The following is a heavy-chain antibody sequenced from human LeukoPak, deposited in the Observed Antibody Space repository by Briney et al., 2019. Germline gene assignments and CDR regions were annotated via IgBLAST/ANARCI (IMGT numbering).Heavy chain of an antibody. CDR1: GFTFSNYG. CDR2: IRYDGSIK. J-gene: IGHJ6*03. D-gene: IGHD5-24*01. V-gene: IGHV3-30*02. CDR3: AKDRAYMDV. Sequence: GGSLRLSCTASGFTFSNYGMNWVRQAPGKGLEWVAYIRYDGSIKYYADSVKGRFTISRDNSKNTLSLQMNSLRAEDTAVYYCAKDRAYMDVWGKGTTVTVSS.